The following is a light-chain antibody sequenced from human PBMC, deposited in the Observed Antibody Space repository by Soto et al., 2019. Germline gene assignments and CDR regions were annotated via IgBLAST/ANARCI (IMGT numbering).Light chain of an antibody. CDR1: QNIVSY. J-gene: IGKJ4*01. CDR2: EAS. V-gene: IGKV1-5*01. CDR3: QQYNSYTPLT. Sequence: DIQMTQSPSTLSASVGDRVTFTCRASQNIVSYLAWHQQKSGKAPKLLIYEASTLESGVPSRFSGSGSGTEFPLIISSLQPDDFATYYCQQYNSYTPLTFGGGTKVEIK.